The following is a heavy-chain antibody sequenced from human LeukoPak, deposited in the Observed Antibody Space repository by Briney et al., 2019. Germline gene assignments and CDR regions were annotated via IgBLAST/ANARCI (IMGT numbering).Heavy chain of an antibody. CDR1: GFTFSSYS. CDR3: ASALGYCSGGSCYGFDY. D-gene: IGHD2-15*01. V-gene: IGHV3-21*01. J-gene: IGHJ4*02. CDR2: TSSSSSYI. Sequence: GGSLRLSCAASGFTFSSYSMNWVRQAPGKGLEWVSSTSSSSSYIYYADSVKGRFTISRDNAKNSLYLQMNSLRAEDTAVYYCASALGYCSGGSCYGFDYWGQGTLVTVSS.